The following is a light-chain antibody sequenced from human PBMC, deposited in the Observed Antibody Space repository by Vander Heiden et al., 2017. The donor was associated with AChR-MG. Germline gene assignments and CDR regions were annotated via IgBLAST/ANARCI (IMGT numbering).Light chain of an antibody. V-gene: IGKV1-39*01. CDR1: QSISTY. J-gene: IGKJ2*01. Sequence: IQMTQSPSSLSASVGDRVTITCRASQSISTYLNWYQQKSGQAPKVLIYASSRLQSGVPSRFSGSGSGTDFTLIISSLQPEDFATYYCQQSYNSPYTFGQGTKLEI. CDR2: ASS. CDR3: QQSYNSPYT.